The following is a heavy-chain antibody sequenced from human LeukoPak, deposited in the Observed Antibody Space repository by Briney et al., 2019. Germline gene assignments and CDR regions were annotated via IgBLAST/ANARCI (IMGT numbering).Heavy chain of an antibody. J-gene: IGHJ4*02. V-gene: IGHV4-59*01. D-gene: IGHD3-16*01. CDR3: ARGGTYALV. CDR2: ISYSGST. Sequence: SETLSLTCTVSGGSIRTYFWSWIRQPPGKGLEWIGYISYSGSTNYNPSLKSRVTISVDTSKNQFSLKLNSVTAADTAVYYCARGGTYALVWGQGTLVTVSS. CDR1: GGSIRTYF.